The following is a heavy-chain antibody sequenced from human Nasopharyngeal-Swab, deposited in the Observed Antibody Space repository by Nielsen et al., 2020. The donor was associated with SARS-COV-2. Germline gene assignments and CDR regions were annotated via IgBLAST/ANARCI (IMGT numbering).Heavy chain of an antibody. J-gene: IGHJ6*02. Sequence: WIRQPPGKGLEWIGYIYYSGSTNYNPSLKSRVTISVDTSKNQFSLKLSSVTAADTAVYYCALGGGGSYYYGMDVWGQGTTVTVSS. CDR3: ALGGGGSYYYGMDV. V-gene: IGHV4-59*01. D-gene: IGHD3-16*01. CDR2: IYYSGST.